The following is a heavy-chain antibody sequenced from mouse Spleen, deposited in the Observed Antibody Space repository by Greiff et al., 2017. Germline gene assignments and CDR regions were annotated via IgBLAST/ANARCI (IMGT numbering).Heavy chain of an antibody. V-gene: IGHV1-50*01. CDR2: IDPSDSYT. J-gene: IGHJ2*01. Sequence: QVQLQQSGAELVKPGASVKLSCKASGYTFTSYWMQWVKQRPGQGLEWIGEIDPSDSYTNYNQKFKGKATLTVDTSSSTAYMQLSSLTSEDSAVYYCARVDYGNYGCDYWGQGTTLTVSS. CDR1: GYTFTSYW. D-gene: IGHD2-1*01. CDR3: ARVDYGNYGCDY.